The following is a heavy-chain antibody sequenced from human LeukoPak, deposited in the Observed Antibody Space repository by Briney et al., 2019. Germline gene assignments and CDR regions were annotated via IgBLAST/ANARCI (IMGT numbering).Heavy chain of an antibody. V-gene: IGHV3-72*01. CDR3: AKIVVPNY. J-gene: IGHJ4*02. CDR2: TRNKANSYTT. D-gene: IGHD3-22*01. Sequence: GGSLRLSCAASGFTFSSYSMNWVRQAPGKGLEWVGRTRNKANSYTTEYAASVKGRFTISRDDSKNSLYLQMNSLKTEDTAVYYCAKIVVPNYWGQGTLVTVSS. CDR1: GFTFSSYS.